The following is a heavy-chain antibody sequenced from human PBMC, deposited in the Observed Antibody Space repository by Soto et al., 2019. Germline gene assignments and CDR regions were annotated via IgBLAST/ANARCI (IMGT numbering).Heavy chain of an antibody. J-gene: IGHJ6*02. CDR2: MNPISGAT. CDR1: GYDFTAYD. Sequence: GASVKVSCKASGYDFTAYDINWVRQASGQGLEWMGWMNPISGATGSARRFQGRVSMTRNTATATAYLELTSLRSDDSAVYYCGRGPSPRAPAGGTPYYYAMDVCGQGTTVTVYS. V-gene: IGHV1-8*02. CDR3: GRGPSPRAPAGGTPYYYAMDV. D-gene: IGHD6-13*01.